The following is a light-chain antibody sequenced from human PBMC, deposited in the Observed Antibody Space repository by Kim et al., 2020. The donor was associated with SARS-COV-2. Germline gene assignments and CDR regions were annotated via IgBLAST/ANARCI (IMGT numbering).Light chain of an antibody. J-gene: IGKJ3*01. CDR2: TAS. CDR3: QQSYNTPFT. Sequence: ASVGDRVNLTCRASQTISSYLNWYQQKPGKAPKLLIYTASSLQSGVPSRFSGSGSGTDFTLTISSLQPEDFATYYCQQSYNTPFTFGPGTKVDI. V-gene: IGKV1-39*01. CDR1: QTISSY.